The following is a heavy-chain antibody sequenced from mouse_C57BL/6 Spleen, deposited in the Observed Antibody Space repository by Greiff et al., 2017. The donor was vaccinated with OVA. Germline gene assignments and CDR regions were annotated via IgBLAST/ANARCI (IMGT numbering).Heavy chain of an antibody. D-gene: IGHD3-3*01. Sequence: EVQLQQSGPELVKPGASVKISCKASGYTFTDYYMNWVKQSHGKSLEWIGDINPNNGGTSYNQKFKGKATLTVDKSSSTAYMELRSLTSEDSAVYYCARWGAGVFDYWGQGTTLTVSS. CDR2: INPNNGGT. J-gene: IGHJ2*01. CDR3: ARWGAGVFDY. CDR1: GYTFTDYY. V-gene: IGHV1-26*01.